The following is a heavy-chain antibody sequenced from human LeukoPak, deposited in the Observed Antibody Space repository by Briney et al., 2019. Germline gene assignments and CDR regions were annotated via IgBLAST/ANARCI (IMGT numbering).Heavy chain of an antibody. CDR3: ARDGRRAAAPFDP. D-gene: IGHD6-13*01. V-gene: IGHV3-21*01. CDR1: GFTFSSYS. CDR2: ISSSSSYI. J-gene: IGHJ5*02. Sequence: PWGSLRLSCAASGFTFSSYSMNWVRQAPGKGLEWVSSISSSSSYIYYADSVKGRFTISRDNAKNSLYLQMNSLRAEDTAVYYCARDGRRAAAPFDPWGQGTLVTVSS.